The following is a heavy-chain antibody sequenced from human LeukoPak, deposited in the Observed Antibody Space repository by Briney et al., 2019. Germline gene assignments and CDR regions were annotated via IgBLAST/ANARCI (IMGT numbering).Heavy chain of an antibody. D-gene: IGHD2-2*01. CDR1: GYTFTSYE. J-gene: IGHJ6*03. CDR3: AIPPPYCSSTSCSYYCYMDV. V-gene: IGHV1-8*01. CDR2: MNPNSGNT. Sequence: EASVKVSCKASGYTFTSYEINWVRQATGQGLEWMGWMNPNSGNTGYAQKFQGRVTMTRNTSISTAYMELSSLRSEDTAVYYCAIPPPYCSSTSCSYYCYMDVWGKGTTVTVSS.